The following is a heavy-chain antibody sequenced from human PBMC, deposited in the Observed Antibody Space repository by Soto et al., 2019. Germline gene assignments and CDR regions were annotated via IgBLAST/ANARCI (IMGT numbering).Heavy chain of an antibody. J-gene: IGHJ4*02. Sequence: GGSLRLSCAASGFTFSSYAISCFRHAPWKWLEWVSAISGSGGSTYYADSVKGRFTISRDNSKNTLYLQMNSLRAEDTAVYYCAKEFYDFWSGYFPYFDYWGQGTLVTVSS. CDR3: AKEFYDFWSGYFPYFDY. V-gene: IGHV3-23*01. CDR1: GFTFSSYA. D-gene: IGHD3-3*01. CDR2: ISGSGGST.